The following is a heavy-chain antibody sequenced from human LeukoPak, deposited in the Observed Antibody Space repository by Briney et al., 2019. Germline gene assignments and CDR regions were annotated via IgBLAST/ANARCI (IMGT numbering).Heavy chain of an antibody. J-gene: IGHJ4*02. D-gene: IGHD3-22*01. CDR2: INHSGST. CDR1: GGSFSGYY. V-gene: IGHV4-34*01. CDR3: ARVMGDYYDSSGYPGQKYYFDY. Sequence: PSETLSLTCAVYGGSFSGYYWSWIRQPPGKGLEWIGEINHSGSTNYNPSLKSRVTISVDTSKNQFSLKLSSVTAADTAVYHCARVMGDYYDSSGYPGQKYYFDYWGQGTLVTVSS.